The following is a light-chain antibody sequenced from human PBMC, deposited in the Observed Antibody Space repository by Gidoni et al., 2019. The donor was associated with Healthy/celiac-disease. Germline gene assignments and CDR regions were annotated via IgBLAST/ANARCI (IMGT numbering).Light chain of an antibody. CDR3: QQSYSTPWT. Sequence: DIQMTQSPSSLSASVGDRVTITCRASQSISSYLNWDQQKPGKAPKLLIYAASSLQSGVPSRFSGSGSGTDFTLTISSLQPEDFATCYCQQSYSTPWTFGQGTKVEIK. CDR2: AAS. V-gene: IGKV1-39*01. CDR1: QSISSY. J-gene: IGKJ1*01.